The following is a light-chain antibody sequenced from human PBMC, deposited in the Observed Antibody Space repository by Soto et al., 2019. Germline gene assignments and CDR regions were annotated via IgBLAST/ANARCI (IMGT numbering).Light chain of an antibody. V-gene: IGKV3-11*01. CDR1: QSVSSN. Sequence: IVLTQSPGTLTLSPGDRATLSCRASQSVSSNLAWYQQRLGQTPRLLISGASTRATGIPARFSGSGSGTDFTLTISSLEPEDFAVYYCQQRSNWPWTFGQGTKVDIK. J-gene: IGKJ1*01. CDR3: QQRSNWPWT. CDR2: GAS.